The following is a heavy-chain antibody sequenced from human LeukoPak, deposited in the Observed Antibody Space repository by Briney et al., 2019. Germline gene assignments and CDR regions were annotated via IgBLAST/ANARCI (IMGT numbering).Heavy chain of an antibody. J-gene: IGHJ4*02. CDR1: GYTFTGYY. Sequence: ASVTVSCKASGYTFTGYYMHWVRQAPGQGLEWTGWINPNSGGTYYAQKFHGRVTMTSDTSINTAYMELSRLRSDDTAAYFCAREGIDYGGNSVCGLWGQGTLVTVSS. CDR2: INPNSGGT. V-gene: IGHV1-2*02. D-gene: IGHD4-23*01. CDR3: AREGIDYGGNSVCGL.